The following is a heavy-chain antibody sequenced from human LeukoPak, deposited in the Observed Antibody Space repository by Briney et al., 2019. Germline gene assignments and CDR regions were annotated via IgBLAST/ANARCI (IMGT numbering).Heavy chain of an antibody. Sequence: GGSLRLSCAASGFTFDDYGMSWVRQPPGKGLEWVSGINRNGGSTDYADSVKGRFTISRDNAKNSHFLQMNSLRVEDTALYYCARGFRNGPFDCWGQGTLVTVSS. V-gene: IGHV3-20*04. CDR3: ARGFRNGPFDC. CDR2: INRNGGST. J-gene: IGHJ4*02. CDR1: GFTFDDYG. D-gene: IGHD2-8*01.